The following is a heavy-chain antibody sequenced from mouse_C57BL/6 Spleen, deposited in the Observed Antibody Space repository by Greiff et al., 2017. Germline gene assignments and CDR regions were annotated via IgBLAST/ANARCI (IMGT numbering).Heavy chain of an antibody. CDR2: INPNNGGT. CDR1: GYTFTDYY. CDR3: AVPRGLAWFAY. V-gene: IGHV1-26*01. D-gene: IGHD3-3*01. J-gene: IGHJ3*01. Sequence: EVQLQQSGPELVKPGASVKISCKASGYTFTDYYMNWVKQSHGKSLEWIGDINPNNGGTSYNQEFKGKATLTVDKSSSTAYMELRSLTSEDSAVYYCAVPRGLAWFAYWGQGTLVTVSA.